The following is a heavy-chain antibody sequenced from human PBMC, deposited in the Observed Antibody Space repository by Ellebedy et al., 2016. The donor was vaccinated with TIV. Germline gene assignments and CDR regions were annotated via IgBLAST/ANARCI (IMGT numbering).Heavy chain of an antibody. Sequence: GESLKISCAASGFTFDEYGMGWVCQAPGKGLEWVSGINWNGDSTVYVDSVEGRFTISRDNAKNSLYLQMNSLRADDTALYYCARARSGSKLDAFDVWGQGTMVTVSS. CDR2: INWNGDST. J-gene: IGHJ3*01. V-gene: IGHV3-20*04. CDR1: GFTFDEYG. D-gene: IGHD1-26*01. CDR3: ARARSGSKLDAFDV.